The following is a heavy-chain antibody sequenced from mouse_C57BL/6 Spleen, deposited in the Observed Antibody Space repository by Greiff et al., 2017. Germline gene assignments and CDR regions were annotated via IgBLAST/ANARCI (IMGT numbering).Heavy chain of an antibody. CDR3: SRNYDSDRDFAY. D-gene: IGHD2-4*01. CDR2: IYPRDGST. J-gene: IGHJ3*01. CDR1: GYTFTDHT. V-gene: IGHV1-78*01. Sequence: VQLQQSDAELVKPGASVKISCKVSGYTFTDHTIHWMKQRPEQGLEWIGYIYPRDGSTNYNETFKGKATLTEDKSTSTAYMQLNSLTSEDSAVYFCSRNYDSDRDFAYWGQGTLVTVSA.